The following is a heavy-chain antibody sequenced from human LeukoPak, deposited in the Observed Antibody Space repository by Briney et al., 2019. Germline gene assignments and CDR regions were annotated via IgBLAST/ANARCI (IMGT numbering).Heavy chain of an antibody. CDR3: ARHWGGQIEWLYTLTPNWFDP. CDR1: GGSISSSSYY. Sequence: SETLSLTCTVSGGSISSSSYYWGWIRQPPGKGLEWIGSIYYSGSTYYNPSLKSRVTISVDTSKNQFSLKLSSVTAADTAVYYCARHWGGQIEWLYTLTPNWFDPWGQGTLVTVSS. CDR2: IYYSGST. V-gene: IGHV4-39*01. D-gene: IGHD3-3*01. J-gene: IGHJ5*02.